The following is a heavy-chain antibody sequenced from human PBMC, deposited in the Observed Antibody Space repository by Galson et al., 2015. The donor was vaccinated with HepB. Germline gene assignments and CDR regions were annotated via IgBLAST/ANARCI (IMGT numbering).Heavy chain of an antibody. D-gene: IGHD3-22*01. J-gene: IGHJ3*02. Sequence: PALVKPTPTLTLTCTFSGFSLSTSGMCVSWIRQPPGKALEWLARIDWDDDKYYSTSLKTRLTISKDTSKNQVVLTMTNMDPVDTATYYCARDRRIDYYDSSGYYPIDAFDIWGQGNPGHRLL. CDR3: ARDRRIDYYDSSGYYPIDAFDI. CDR2: IDWDDDK. V-gene: IGHV2-70*11. CDR1: GFSLSTSGMC.